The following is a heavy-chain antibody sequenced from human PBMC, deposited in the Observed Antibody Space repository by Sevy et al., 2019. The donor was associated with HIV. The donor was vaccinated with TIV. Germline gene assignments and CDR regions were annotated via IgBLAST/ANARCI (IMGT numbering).Heavy chain of an antibody. J-gene: IGHJ4*02. Sequence: GGSQRLSCAASGFTFSSYWMSWVRQAPGKGLEWVANIKQDGSEKYYVDSVKGRFTISRDNAKNSLYLQMNSLRAEDTAVYYCARETLIRLGELYIFDYWGQGTLVTVSS. CDR1: GFTFSSYW. D-gene: IGHD3-16*01. CDR3: ARETLIRLGELYIFDY. CDR2: IKQDGSEK. V-gene: IGHV3-7*01.